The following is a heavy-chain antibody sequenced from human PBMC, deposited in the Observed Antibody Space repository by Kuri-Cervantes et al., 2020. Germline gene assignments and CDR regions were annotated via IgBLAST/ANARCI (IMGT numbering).Heavy chain of an antibody. CDR3: ARDKLGYCSSTSCYVLGANWFDP. V-gene: IGHV3-23*01. CDR1: GFTFSSYA. Sequence: GESLKISCAASGFTFSSYAMSWVRQAPGKGLEWVSAISGSGGSTYYADSVKGRFTISRDNSKNTLYLQMNSLRAEDTAVYYCARDKLGYCSSTSCYVLGANWFDPWGQGTLVTVSS. J-gene: IGHJ5*02. D-gene: IGHD2-2*01. CDR2: ISGSGGST.